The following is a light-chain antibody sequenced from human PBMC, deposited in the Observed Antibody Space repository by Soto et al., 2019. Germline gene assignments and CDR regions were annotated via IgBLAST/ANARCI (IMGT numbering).Light chain of an antibody. Sequence: EIVLTQSPGTLSLSPGERATLSCRASQSVSSNSLAWFQQKPGQAPRLLICGASSRATGIPDRFSGSGSGTDFTLTIRRVDPEVFAVYYCKRYGSSPITFGQGTRREIK. CDR1: QSVSSNS. V-gene: IGKV3-20*01. CDR2: GAS. J-gene: IGKJ5*01. CDR3: KRYGSSPIT.